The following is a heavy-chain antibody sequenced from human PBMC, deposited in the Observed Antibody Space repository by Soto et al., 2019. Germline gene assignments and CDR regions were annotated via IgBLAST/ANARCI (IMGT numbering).Heavy chain of an antibody. CDR2: IYYSGST. J-gene: IGHJ4*02. V-gene: IGHV4-59*01. CDR3: ARGDIVATITPYYFDY. CDR1: GGSIRSYY. D-gene: IGHD5-12*01. Sequence: SETLSLTCTVSGGSIRSYYWNCVRQPPGKGLEWLGYIYYSGSTNYNPSLKSRVTISVDTSKNQFSLKLTSVTAADTAVYYCARGDIVATITPYYFDYWGQGNLVTVSS.